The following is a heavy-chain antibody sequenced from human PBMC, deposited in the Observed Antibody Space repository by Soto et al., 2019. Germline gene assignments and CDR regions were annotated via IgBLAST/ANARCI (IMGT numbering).Heavy chain of an antibody. J-gene: IGHJ5*02. D-gene: IGHD1-1*01. CDR1: GGSISSGDYY. CDR2: IYYSGST. CDR3: ARDRGLGTTGS. Sequence: QVQLQESGPGLVKPSQTLSLTCTVSGGSISSGDYYWSWIRQPPGKGLEWIGYIYYSGSTYYNPCDRSRVTVQGDTSKYLFSLKLSPVTAADAAVYYCARDRGLGTTGSWGQGTLVTVSS. V-gene: IGHV4-30-4*01.